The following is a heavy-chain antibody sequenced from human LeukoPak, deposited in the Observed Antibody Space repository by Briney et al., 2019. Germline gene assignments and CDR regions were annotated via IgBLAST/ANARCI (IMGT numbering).Heavy chain of an antibody. CDR2: IIPIFGTA. V-gene: IGHV1-69*13. J-gene: IGHJ6*03. CDR3: ARVRGEEQQPYYMDV. CDR1: GGTFSSYA. Sequence: ASVKVSFKASGGTFSSYAISWVRQAPGQGLEWMGGIIPIFGTANYAQKFQGRVTITADESTSTAYMELSSLRSEDTAVYYCARVRGEEQQPYYMDVWGKGTTVTVSS. D-gene: IGHD6-13*01.